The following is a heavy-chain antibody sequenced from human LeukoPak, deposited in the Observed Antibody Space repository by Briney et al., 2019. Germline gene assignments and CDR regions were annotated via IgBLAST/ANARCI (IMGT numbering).Heavy chain of an antibody. J-gene: IGHJ6*02. CDR1: GYTFTSYG. CDR2: ISAYNGNT. Sequence: ASVKVSCRASGYTFTSYGISWVRQAPGQGLEWMGWISAYNGNTNYAQKLQGRVTMTTDTSTSTAYMELRSLRSDDTAVYYCARDPASGSIAAAGTYYYGMDVWGQGTTVTVSS. CDR3: ARDPASGSIAAAGTYYYGMDV. D-gene: IGHD6-13*01. V-gene: IGHV1-18*01.